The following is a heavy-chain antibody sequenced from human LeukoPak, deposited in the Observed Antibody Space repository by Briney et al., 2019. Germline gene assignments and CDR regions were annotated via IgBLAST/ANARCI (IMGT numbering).Heavy chain of an antibody. V-gene: IGHV3-33*01. CDR2: IWYDGSNK. CDR3: ARDSYGMDV. Sequence: GGSLRLSCTASGFTFSSYGMHWVRQAPGKGLEWVAVIWYDGSNKYYADSVKGRFTISRDNSKNTLYLQMNSLRAEDTAVYYCARDSYGMDVWGQGTTVTVSS. CDR1: GFTFSSYG. J-gene: IGHJ6*02.